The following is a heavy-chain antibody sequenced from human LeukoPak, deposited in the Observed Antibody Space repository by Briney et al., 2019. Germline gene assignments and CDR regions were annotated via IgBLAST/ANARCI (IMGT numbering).Heavy chain of an antibody. V-gene: IGHV1-2*04. CDR2: INPNSGGT. CDR3: ARGPLITMVRGAQDY. D-gene: IGHD3-10*01. CDR1: GYTFTGYY. Sequence: ASVKVSCKASGYTFTGYYMHWVRQAPGQGLEWMGWINPNSGGTNYAQKFQGWVTMTRDTSISTAYMELSRLRSDDTAVYHCARGPLITMVRGAQDYWGQGTLVTVSS. J-gene: IGHJ4*02.